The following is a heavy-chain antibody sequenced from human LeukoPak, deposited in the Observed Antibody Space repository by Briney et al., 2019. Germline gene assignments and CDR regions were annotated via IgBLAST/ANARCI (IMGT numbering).Heavy chain of an antibody. V-gene: IGHV3-15*01. CDR1: GFTFSNAW. CDR2: IKSKTDGGTT. Sequence: GGSLRLSCAASGFTFSNAWMSWVRQAPGKGLEWAGRIKSKTDGGTTDYAAPVKGRFTISRDDSKNTLYLQMNSLKTEDTAVYYCTTSSLSGSYLDFDYWGQGTLVTVSS. J-gene: IGHJ4*02. D-gene: IGHD1-26*01. CDR3: TTSSLSGSYLDFDY.